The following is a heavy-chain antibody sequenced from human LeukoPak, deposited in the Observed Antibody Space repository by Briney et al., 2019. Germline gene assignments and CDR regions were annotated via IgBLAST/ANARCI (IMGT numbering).Heavy chain of an antibody. CDR2: IYYSGST. V-gene: IGHV4-39*01. Sequence: KPSETLSLTCTVSGGSISSSSYYWGWIRQPPGKGLEWIGSIYYSGSTYYNPSLKSRVTISVDTSKNQFSLKLSSVTAADTAIYYCAVYRYSSGRYYFDYWGQGALVTVSS. J-gene: IGHJ4*02. CDR1: GGSISSSSYY. CDR3: AVYRYSSGRYYFDY. D-gene: IGHD6-19*01.